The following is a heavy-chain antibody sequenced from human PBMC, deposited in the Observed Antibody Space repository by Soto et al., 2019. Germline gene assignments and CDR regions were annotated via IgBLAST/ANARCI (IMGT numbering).Heavy chain of an antibody. CDR3: ARASPKELWPTEFDY. D-gene: IGHD5-18*01. CDR1: GFTFSSYS. CDR2: ISSSSSTI. J-gene: IGHJ4*02. V-gene: IGHV3-48*02. Sequence: XVCLRLSCAASGFTFSSYSVNWVRQAPGKGLEWVSYISSSSSTIYYADSVKGRFTISRDNAKNSLYLQMSSLRDEDTAVYYCARASPKELWPTEFDYWGQGTLVTVS.